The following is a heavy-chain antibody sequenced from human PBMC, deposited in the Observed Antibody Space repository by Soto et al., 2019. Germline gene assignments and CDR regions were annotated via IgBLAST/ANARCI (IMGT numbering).Heavy chain of an antibody. D-gene: IGHD3-22*01. CDR2: ISGSGEST. V-gene: IGHV3-23*01. CDR3: AKYSSYCDEDY. CDR1: GFTFSSYA. Sequence: EVQLLESGGGLVQPGGSLRLSCAASGFTFSSYAMTSVRQAPGEGLQWVSSISGSGESTFHADSVKGRFTISRDNSKNTLTLQMNSLRAEDTAIYYCAKYSSYCDEDYWGQGTLVTVSS. J-gene: IGHJ4*02.